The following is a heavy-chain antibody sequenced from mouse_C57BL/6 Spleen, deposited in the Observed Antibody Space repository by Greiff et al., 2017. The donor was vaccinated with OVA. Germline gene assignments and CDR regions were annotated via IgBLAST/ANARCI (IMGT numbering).Heavy chain of an antibody. D-gene: IGHD2-4*01. CDR3: ARDRGIYYDYDRGGFDD. CDR1: GFTFSSYA. J-gene: IGHJ2*01. CDR2: ISDGGSYT. Sequence: EVKLMESGGGLVKPGGSLKLSCAASGFTFSSYAMSWVRQTPEKRLEWVATISDGGSYTYSPDNVTGRFTISRDNAKNNLYLKMSHLKSEDTAMYYCARDRGIYYDYDRGGFDDWGQGTTLTVAS. V-gene: IGHV5-4*01.